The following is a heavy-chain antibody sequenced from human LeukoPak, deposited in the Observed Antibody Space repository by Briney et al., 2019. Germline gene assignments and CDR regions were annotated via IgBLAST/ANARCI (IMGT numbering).Heavy chain of an antibody. Sequence: GGSLRLSCAASGFTFSSYSMNWVRQAPGKGLEWVSYISSSSSTIYYADSVKGRFTISRDNAKNSLYLQMNSLRAEDTAVYYCARESGSFPYYFDYWGQGTLVTVSS. CDR1: GFTFSSYS. D-gene: IGHD1-26*01. CDR2: ISSSSSTI. V-gene: IGHV3-48*04. J-gene: IGHJ4*02. CDR3: ARESGSFPYYFDY.